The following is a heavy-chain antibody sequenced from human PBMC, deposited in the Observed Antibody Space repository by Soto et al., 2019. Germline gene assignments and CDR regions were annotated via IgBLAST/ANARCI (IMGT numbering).Heavy chain of an antibody. CDR3: ATSGGGRDLY. CDR2: LNPNSGDT. CDR1: GYTFSSYD. V-gene: IGHV1-8*01. J-gene: IGHJ4*02. D-gene: IGHD2-15*01. Sequence: QVQLVQSGAEVKKPGASVKVSCKASGYTFSSYDINWVRQATGQGLEWMGWLNPNSGDTGYAQKFPGKVNQTKKTTINATYTELSSLTSDDTAVYYCATSGGGRDLYWSLRTLGTLSS.